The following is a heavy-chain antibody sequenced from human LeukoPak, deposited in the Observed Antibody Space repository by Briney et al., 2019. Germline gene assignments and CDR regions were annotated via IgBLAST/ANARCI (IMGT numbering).Heavy chain of an antibody. CDR3: ARLAVAGTLLRGDYYYYGMDV. CDR2: INPNSGGT. D-gene: IGHD6-19*01. J-gene: IGHJ6*02. CDR1: GYTFTGYY. V-gene: IGHV1-2*02. Sequence: ASVTVSCTASGYTFTGYYMHWVRQAPGQGLEWMGWINPNSGGTNYAQKFQGRVTMTRDTSISTAYMELSRLRSDDTAVYYCARLAVAGTLLRGDYYYYGMDVWGQGTTVTVSS.